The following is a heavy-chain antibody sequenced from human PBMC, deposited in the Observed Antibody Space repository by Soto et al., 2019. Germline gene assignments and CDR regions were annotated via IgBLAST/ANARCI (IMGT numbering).Heavy chain of an antibody. Sequence: GGSLRLSCAASGFTVSSNYMSWVRQAPGKGLEWVSVIYSGGSTYYADSVKGRFTISRDNSKNTLYLQMNSLRAEDTAVYYCARDQYYYDSSGYSRAFDIWGQGTRGTVSS. CDR3: ARDQYYYDSSGYSRAFDI. CDR2: IYSGGST. CDR1: GFTVSSNY. D-gene: IGHD3-22*01. V-gene: IGHV3-53*01. J-gene: IGHJ3*02.